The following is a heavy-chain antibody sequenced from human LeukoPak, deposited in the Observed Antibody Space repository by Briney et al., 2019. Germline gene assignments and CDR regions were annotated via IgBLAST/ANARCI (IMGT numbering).Heavy chain of an antibody. CDR1: GGSFSGYY. CDR2: INHSGST. CDR3: ARVGWFGVRDWFDP. D-gene: IGHD3-10*01. J-gene: IGHJ5*02. Sequence: SETLSLTCAVYGGSFSGYYWSWLRQPPGKGLEWVGEINHSGSTNYNPSLKSRVTISVDTSKNQFSLKLSSVTAADTAVYYCARVGWFGVRDWFDPWGQGTLVTVSS. V-gene: IGHV4-34*01.